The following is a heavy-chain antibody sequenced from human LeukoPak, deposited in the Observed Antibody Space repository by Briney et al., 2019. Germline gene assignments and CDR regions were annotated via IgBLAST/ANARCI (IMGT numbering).Heavy chain of an antibody. D-gene: IGHD6-13*01. V-gene: IGHV3-53*01. Sequence: PGGSLRLSCAASGFTISSTYMNWGRQAPGKGLEWVSLIDSGDNTYYADSVKGRFTISRDNSKNTLYLQMNSLSAEDTAVYYCARDTTYLSSSPTHAFDYWGQGALVTVSS. CDR1: GFTISSTY. J-gene: IGHJ4*02. CDR3: ARDTTYLSSSPTHAFDY. CDR2: IDSGDNT.